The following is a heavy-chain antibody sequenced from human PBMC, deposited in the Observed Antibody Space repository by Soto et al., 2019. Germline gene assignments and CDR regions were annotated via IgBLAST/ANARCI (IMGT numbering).Heavy chain of an antibody. V-gene: IGHV3-48*01. CDR2: ISSSSSTI. J-gene: IGHJ4*02. Sequence: EVQLVESGGGLVQPGGSLRLSCAASGFTFSSYSMHWVRQAPGKGLEWVSYISSSSSTIYYADSVKGRFTISRDNAKNPLYLQMTSLRAEDTAVYYCAREGWPFDYWGQGTLVTVSS. CDR1: GFTFSSYS. CDR3: AREGWPFDY.